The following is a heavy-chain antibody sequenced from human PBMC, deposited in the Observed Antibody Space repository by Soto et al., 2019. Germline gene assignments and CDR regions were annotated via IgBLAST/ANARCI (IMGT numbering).Heavy chain of an antibody. J-gene: IGHJ6*02. D-gene: IGHD3-16*01. CDR3: ARSTLGVGDKPGAYYYGMDV. CDR2: IYWNDDK. CDR1: GFSLSTSGVG. V-gene: IGHV2-5*01. Sequence: KESGPTLVKPTQTLTLTCTFSGFSLSTSGVGVGWIRQPPGKALEWLALIYWNDDKRYNPSLKSRLTITKDTSKNQVVLTMTNMDPVDTATYYCARSTLGVGDKPGAYYYGMDVWGQGTTVTVSS.